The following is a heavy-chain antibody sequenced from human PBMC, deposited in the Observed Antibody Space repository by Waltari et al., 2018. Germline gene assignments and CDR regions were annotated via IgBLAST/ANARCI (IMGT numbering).Heavy chain of an antibody. Sequence: QVQLVQSGAEGKKPGASVKVSCKASGYTFTSYAMHWVRQAPGQRLEWMGWINAGNGNTKYSQKFQGRVTITRDTSASTAYMELSSLRSEDTAVYYCARGPYYDFWSGYLYYFDYWGQGTLVTVSS. CDR3: ARGPYYDFWSGYLYYFDY. V-gene: IGHV1-3*01. CDR1: GYTFTSYA. CDR2: INAGNGNT. D-gene: IGHD3-3*01. J-gene: IGHJ4*02.